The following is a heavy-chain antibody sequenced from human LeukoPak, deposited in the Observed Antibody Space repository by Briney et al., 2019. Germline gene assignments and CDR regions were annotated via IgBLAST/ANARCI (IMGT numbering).Heavy chain of an antibody. CDR2: ISAYNGNT. J-gene: IGHJ6*03. D-gene: IGHD2-2*02. CDR1: GYTFTSYG. CDR3: ARAVVVPAAIPPYYYYYYMDV. Sequence: ASVKVSCKASGYTFTSYGISWVRQAPGQGLEWMGWISAYNGNTNYAQKLQGRVTMTTDTSTSTAYMELRSLRSDDTAVYYCARAVVVPAAIPPYYYYYYMDVWGKGTTVTVSS. V-gene: IGHV1-18*01.